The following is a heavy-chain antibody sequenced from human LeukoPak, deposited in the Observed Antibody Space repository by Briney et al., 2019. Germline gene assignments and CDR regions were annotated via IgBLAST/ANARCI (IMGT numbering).Heavy chain of an antibody. V-gene: IGHV3-23*01. J-gene: IGHJ5*02. D-gene: IGHD3-10*01. CDR3: AKQPYQYVSGSPSWLDP. CDR1: GFTFSSHA. Sequence: AGGSLRLSCAASGFTFSSHAMTWVRQAPGKGLEWVSGIGGSSGKTFYADSVKGRFTTSRDNSKNTLYLQMNALRAEDTAIYFCAKQPYQYVSGSPSWLDPWGQGTLVTVSS. CDR2: IGGSSGKT.